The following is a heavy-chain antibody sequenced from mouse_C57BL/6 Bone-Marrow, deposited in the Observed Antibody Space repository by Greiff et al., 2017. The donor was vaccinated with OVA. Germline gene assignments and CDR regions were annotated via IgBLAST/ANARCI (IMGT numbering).Heavy chain of an antibody. J-gene: IGHJ1*03. V-gene: IGHV1-26*01. CDR2: INPNNGGT. D-gene: IGHD1-1*01. CDR3: ARDYYGSSWYFGV. CDR1: GYTFTDYY. Sequence: VQLQQSGPELVKPGASVKISCKASGYTFTDYYMNWVKQSHGKSLEWIGDINPNNGGTSYNQKFKGKATLTVDKSSSTAYMELRSLTSEDSAVYYCARDYYGSSWYFGVWGTGTTVTVAT.